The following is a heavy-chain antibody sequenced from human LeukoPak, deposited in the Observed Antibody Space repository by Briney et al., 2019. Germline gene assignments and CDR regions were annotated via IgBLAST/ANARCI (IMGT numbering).Heavy chain of an antibody. Sequence: PSETLSLTCAVYGGSFSGYYWSWIRQPPGKGLEWIGEINHSGSTNYNPSLKSRVTISVDTSKNQFSLKLSSVTAADTAVYYCARVSGYDLRTYYFDYWGQGTLVTVSS. D-gene: IGHD5-12*01. CDR3: ARVSGYDLRTYYFDY. CDR2: INHSGST. V-gene: IGHV4-34*01. CDR1: GGSFSGYY. J-gene: IGHJ4*02.